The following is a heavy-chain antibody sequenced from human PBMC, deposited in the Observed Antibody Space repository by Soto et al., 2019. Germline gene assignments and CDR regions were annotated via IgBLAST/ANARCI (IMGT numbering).Heavy chain of an antibody. Sequence: QVQLVQSGSELKKPGASVKVSCKASGYTFTSYAMNWVRQAPGQGLEWMGWINTNTGNPTYAEGFTGQFVFFLDTAVSTAYRQICSLKAEDTAVYYCAREGYSYGGIKIPMDVWGQGTTVTVSS. V-gene: IGHV7-4-1*01. CDR3: AREGYSYGGIKIPMDV. J-gene: IGHJ6*02. D-gene: IGHD5-18*01. CDR2: INTNTGNP. CDR1: GYTFTSYA.